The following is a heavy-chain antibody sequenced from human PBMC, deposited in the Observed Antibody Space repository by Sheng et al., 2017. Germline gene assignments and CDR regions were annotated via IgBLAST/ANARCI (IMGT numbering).Heavy chain of an antibody. CDR2: INWNGGST. Sequence: EVQLVESGGGVVRPGGSLRLSCAASGFTFDDYGMSWVRQAPGKGLEWVSGINWNGGSTGYADSVKGRFTISRDNAKNSLYLQMNSLRAEDTALYHCARSGPPMSWRWATFGAFDIWGQGTMVTVSS. V-gene: IGHV3-20*01. D-gene: IGHD3-16*01. J-gene: IGHJ3*02. CDR1: GFTFDDYG. CDR3: ARSGPPMSWRWATFGAFDI.